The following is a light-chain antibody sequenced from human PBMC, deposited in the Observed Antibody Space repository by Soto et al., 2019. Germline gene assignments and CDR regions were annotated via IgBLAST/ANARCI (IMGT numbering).Light chain of an antibody. J-gene: IGKJ1*01. CDR1: QTICSW. CDR2: TAS. Sequence: IQMTQSSSSLSGSAVDRIAITCRASQTICSWLAWYQQKPGKAPKLLIYTASTLKSGVPSRFSGSGSGTEFTLTISSLQSEDIAAYYCQQYNKWPQTFGQGTKVDIK. CDR3: QQYNKWPQT. V-gene: IGKV1-5*03.